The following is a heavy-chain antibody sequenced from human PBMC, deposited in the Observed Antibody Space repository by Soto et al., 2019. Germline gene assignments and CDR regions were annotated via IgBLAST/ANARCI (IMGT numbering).Heavy chain of an antibody. V-gene: IGHV3-15*01. CDR3: TTYSGSYQYYYYGMDV. D-gene: IGHD1-26*01. Sequence: PGGSLRLSCAASGFTFSNAWMSWVRQAPGKGLEWVGRIKSKTDGGTTDYAAPVKGRFTISRDDSKNTLYLQMNSLKTEDTAVYYCTTYSGSYQYYYYGMDVWGQGTTVTVSS. J-gene: IGHJ6*02. CDR1: GFTFSNAW. CDR2: IKSKTDGGTT.